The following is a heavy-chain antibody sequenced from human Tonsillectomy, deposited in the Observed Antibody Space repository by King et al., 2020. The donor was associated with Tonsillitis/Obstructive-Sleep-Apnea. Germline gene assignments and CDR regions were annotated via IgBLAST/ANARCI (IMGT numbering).Heavy chain of an antibody. Sequence: DVQLVESGGGLVQPGRSLRLSCTASGFTFGDYAMSLVRQAPGKGLEWVGFIRSKAYGGPTEYSASVKGRFSISRDDSKSIAYLQMNSLKTEDTAVYYCTRVESGYSSSWGDYYYYYMDVWGKGTTVTVSS. CDR1: GFTFGDYA. CDR3: TRVESGYSSSWGDYYYYYMDV. CDR2: IRSKAYGGPT. V-gene: IGHV3-49*04. J-gene: IGHJ6*03. D-gene: IGHD6-13*01.